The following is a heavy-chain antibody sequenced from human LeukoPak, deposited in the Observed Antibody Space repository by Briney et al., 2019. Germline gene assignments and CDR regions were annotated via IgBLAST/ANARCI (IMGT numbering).Heavy chain of an antibody. Sequence: ASVKVSCKASGYTFTGCYMHWVRQAPGQGLEWMGWINPNSGGTNYAQKFQGRVTMTRDTSISTAYMELSGLRSDDTAVYYCARGSAVAGAFDIWGQGTMVTVSS. CDR2: INPNSGGT. CDR3: ARGSAVAGAFDI. V-gene: IGHV1-2*02. D-gene: IGHD6-19*01. J-gene: IGHJ3*02. CDR1: GYTFTGCY.